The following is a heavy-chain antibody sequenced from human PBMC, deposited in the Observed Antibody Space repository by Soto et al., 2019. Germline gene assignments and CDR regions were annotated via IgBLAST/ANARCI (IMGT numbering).Heavy chain of an antibody. Sequence: PGGSLRLSCVGSGFTFSTYSINWVRQAPGKGLEWVSSISSRSDIYYADSVKGRFTISRDNAKNSVSLQMNSLRAEDTAIYYCASGSHSTTWYGGQFDYWGQGTLVTVSS. V-gene: IGHV3-21*01. CDR1: GFTFSTYS. J-gene: IGHJ4*02. D-gene: IGHD6-13*01. CDR3: ASGSHSTTWYGGQFDY. CDR2: ISSRSDI.